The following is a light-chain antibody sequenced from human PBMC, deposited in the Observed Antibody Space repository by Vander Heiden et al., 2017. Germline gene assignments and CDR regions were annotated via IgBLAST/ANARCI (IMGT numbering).Light chain of an antibody. Sequence: EIVLTQSPGTLSLSPGERATLSCRASQSISSSYLAWYQQKHGQAPRLLIYGASNRATGLPDRFSGSGSGTDFTLTISRLEPEDFAVFFCQQDGSSPYTFGQGTKLEIK. CDR2: GAS. CDR3: QQDGSSPYT. CDR1: QSISSSY. J-gene: IGKJ2*01. V-gene: IGKV3-20*01.